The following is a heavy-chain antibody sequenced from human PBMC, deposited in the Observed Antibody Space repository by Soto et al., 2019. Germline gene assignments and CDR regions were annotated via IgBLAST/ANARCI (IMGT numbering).Heavy chain of an antibody. CDR3: AHSRYYGSGSYGYYFDY. J-gene: IGHJ4*02. V-gene: IGHV2-5*02. CDR1: GFSLSTSGVG. CDR2: IYWDDDK. Sequence: QITLKESGPTLVKPTQTLTLTCTFSGFSLSTSGVGVGWIRQPPGKALEWLALIYWDDDKRYSPSLKSRLTITKDTSKNQVVLTMTNMDPVDTATYYCAHSRYYGSGSYGYYFDYWGQGTLVTVSS. D-gene: IGHD3-10*01.